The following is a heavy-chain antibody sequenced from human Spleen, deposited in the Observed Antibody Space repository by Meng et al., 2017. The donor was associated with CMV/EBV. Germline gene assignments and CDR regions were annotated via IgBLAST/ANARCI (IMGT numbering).Heavy chain of an antibody. Sequence: ASVKVSCKASGYTFSRYGISWVRQAPGQGLEWMGWVGGCDGDTNYAPELQGRVTMTTDTSTNTAYMEFRSLRSDDTAVYYCARGREVDTAMVAYYYYYGMDVWGQGTTVTVSS. CDR3: ARGREVDTAMVAYYYYYGMDV. D-gene: IGHD5-18*01. CDR1: GYTFSRYG. J-gene: IGHJ6*02. V-gene: IGHV1-18*01. CDR2: VGGCDGDT.